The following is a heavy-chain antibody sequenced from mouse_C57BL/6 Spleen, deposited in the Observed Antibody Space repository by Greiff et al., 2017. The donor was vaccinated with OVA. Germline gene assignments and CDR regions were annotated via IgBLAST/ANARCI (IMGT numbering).Heavy chain of an antibody. Sequence: DVKLVESGGGLVKPGGSLKLSCAASGFTFSSYAMSWVRQTPEKRLEWVATISDGGSYTYYPDNVKGRFTISRDNAKNNLYLQMSHLKSEDTAMYYCARDQNYDYERAPFDYWGQGTTLTVSS. CDR1: GFTFSSYA. CDR3: ARDQNYDYERAPFDY. V-gene: IGHV5-4*01. D-gene: IGHD2-4*01. J-gene: IGHJ2*01. CDR2: ISDGGSYT.